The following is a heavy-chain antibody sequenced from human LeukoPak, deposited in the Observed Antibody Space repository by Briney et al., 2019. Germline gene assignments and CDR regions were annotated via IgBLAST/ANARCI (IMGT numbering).Heavy chain of an antibody. Sequence: SETLSLTCTVSGGSISSGGYCWSWIRQHPGKGLEWIGYIYYSGSTYYNPSLKSRVTISVDTSKNQFSLKLSSVTAADTAVYYCARSRVYDILTGYLYNWFDPWGQGTLVTVSS. D-gene: IGHD3-9*01. CDR1: GGSISSGGYC. CDR2: IYYSGST. J-gene: IGHJ5*02. V-gene: IGHV4-31*03. CDR3: ARSRVYDILTGYLYNWFDP.